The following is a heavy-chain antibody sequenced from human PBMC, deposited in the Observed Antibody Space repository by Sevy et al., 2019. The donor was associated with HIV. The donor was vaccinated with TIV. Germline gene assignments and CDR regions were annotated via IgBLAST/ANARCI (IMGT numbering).Heavy chain of an antibody. Sequence: SETLSLTCTVSGVSISSSSYDWGWIRQPPGKGLEWIASIFFSGSTYYNPSLKSRVTISVDTSKNQFSLKLNSVTAADTALSYCARQGGLVDRAFDYWGQGTLVTVSS. D-gene: IGHD3-10*01. J-gene: IGHJ4*02. CDR1: GVSISSSSYD. V-gene: IGHV4-39*01. CDR3: ARQGGLVDRAFDY. CDR2: IFFSGST.